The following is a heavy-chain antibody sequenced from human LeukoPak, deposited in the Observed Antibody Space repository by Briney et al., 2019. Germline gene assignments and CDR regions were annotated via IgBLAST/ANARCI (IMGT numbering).Heavy chain of an antibody. Sequence: GASVKVSCKASGYTFTSYYMHWVRQAPGQGLEWMGIINPSGGSTSYAQKFQGRVTMTRDTSTSTVYMELSSLRSEDTAVYYCAREPPALAVAGTGGTFDYWGQGTLVTVSP. CDR3: AREPPALAVAGTGGTFDY. CDR2: INPSGGST. V-gene: IGHV1-46*01. CDR1: GYTFTSYY. D-gene: IGHD6-19*01. J-gene: IGHJ4*02.